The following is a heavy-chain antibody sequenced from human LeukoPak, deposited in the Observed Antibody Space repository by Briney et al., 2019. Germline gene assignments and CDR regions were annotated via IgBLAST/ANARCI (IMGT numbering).Heavy chain of an antibody. V-gene: IGHV3-21*01. CDR3: ARLVKHYYDSSGYSGNNWFDP. Sequence: GSLRLSCAASGFTFSSYTMNWVRQAPGKGLEWVSSISSSSSYIYYADSVKGRFTISRDNAKNSLYLQMNSLRAEDTAVYYCARLVKHYYDSSGYSGNNWFDPWGQGTQVTVSS. CDR1: GFTFSSYT. CDR2: ISSSSSYI. D-gene: IGHD3-22*01. J-gene: IGHJ5*02.